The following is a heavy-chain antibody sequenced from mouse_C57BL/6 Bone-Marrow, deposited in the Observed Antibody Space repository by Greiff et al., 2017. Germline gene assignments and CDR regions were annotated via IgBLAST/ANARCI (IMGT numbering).Heavy chain of an antibody. V-gene: IGHV1-81*01. J-gene: IGHJ3*01. D-gene: IGHD1-1*01. CDR3: ARLRVYYYGSSFASFAY. CDR2: IYPRSGNT. Sequence: QVQLQQSGAELARPGASVKLSCKASGYTFTSYGISWVKQRTGQGLEWIGEIYPRSGNTYYNEKFKGKATLPADKSSRTAYMELRSLTSADAAVYFCARLRVYYYGSSFASFAYWGQATLVTVSA. CDR1: GYTFTSYG.